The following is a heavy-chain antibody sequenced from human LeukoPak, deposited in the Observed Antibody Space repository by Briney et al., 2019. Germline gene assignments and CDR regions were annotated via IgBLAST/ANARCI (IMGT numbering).Heavy chain of an antibody. D-gene: IGHD4-17*01. V-gene: IGHV4-59*10. Sequence: PSETLSLTCAVYGGSLSGYYWSWIRQPAGKGLEWIGRIYFSGSTNYNPSLKSRVTMSVDTSKNQFSLRLSPVTAADTAVYYCVRVAYGDYYFDYWGQGTLVTVSS. CDR3: VRVAYGDYYFDY. CDR1: GGSLSGYY. CDR2: IYFSGST. J-gene: IGHJ4*02.